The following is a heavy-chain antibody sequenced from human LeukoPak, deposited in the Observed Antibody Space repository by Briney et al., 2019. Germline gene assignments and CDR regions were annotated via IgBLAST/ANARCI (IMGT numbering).Heavy chain of an antibody. J-gene: IGHJ4*02. Sequence: PGGSLRLSCAASGFTFSSYAMSWVRQAPGKGLEWVSSISGSGYSTYYADSVKGRFTIYRDNSKNTLFLQMNSLRAEDTAVYYCAKATYSSSWNLYFDYWGQGTLVTVSS. V-gene: IGHV3-23*01. D-gene: IGHD6-13*01. CDR2: ISGSGYST. CDR3: AKATYSSSWNLYFDY. CDR1: GFTFSSYA.